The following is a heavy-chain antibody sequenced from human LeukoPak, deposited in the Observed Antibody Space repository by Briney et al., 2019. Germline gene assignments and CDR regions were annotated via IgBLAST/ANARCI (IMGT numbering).Heavy chain of an antibody. D-gene: IGHD3-9*01. CDR2: ISSSGSTI. J-gene: IGHJ3*02. CDR3: ARDAYDILTGGAFDI. V-gene: IGHV3-11*01. CDR1: GFTFSDYY. Sequence: PGGSLRLFCAASGFTFSDYYMSWIRQAPGKGLEWVSYISSSGSTIYYADSVKGRFTISRDNAKNSLYLQMNSLRAEDTAVYYCARDAYDILTGGAFDIWGQGTMVTVSS.